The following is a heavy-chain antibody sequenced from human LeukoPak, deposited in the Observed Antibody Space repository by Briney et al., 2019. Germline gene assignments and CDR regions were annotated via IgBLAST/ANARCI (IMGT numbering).Heavy chain of an antibody. V-gene: IGHV4-34*01. D-gene: IGHD6-6*01. J-gene: IGHJ5*02. CDR1: GGSFSGYY. CDR3: AKYTDQ. Sequence: PSETLSLTCAVYGGSFSGYYWSWIRQPPGKGLEWIGEINHSGSTNYNPSLKSRVTISVDTSKNQFSLKLSSVTAADTAVYYCAKYTDQWGQGTLVTVSS. CDR2: INHSGST.